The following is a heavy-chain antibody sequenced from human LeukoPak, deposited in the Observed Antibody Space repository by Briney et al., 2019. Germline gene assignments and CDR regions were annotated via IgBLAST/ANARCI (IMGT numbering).Heavy chain of an antibody. V-gene: IGHV1-8*01. Sequence: ASVKVSCKASGYTFTSYDINWVRQATGQGLEWMGWMNPNSGNTGYAQKFQGRVTMTRNTSISTAYMELSSLRSEDTAVYYCAREYYDFWSGYYASTRTMYNWFDPWGQGTLVTVSS. CDR1: GYTFTSYD. CDR2: MNPNSGNT. D-gene: IGHD3-3*01. CDR3: AREYYDFWSGYYASTRTMYNWFDP. J-gene: IGHJ5*02.